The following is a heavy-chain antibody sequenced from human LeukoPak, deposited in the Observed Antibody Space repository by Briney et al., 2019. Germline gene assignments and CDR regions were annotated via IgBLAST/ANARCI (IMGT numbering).Heavy chain of an antibody. J-gene: IGHJ4*02. D-gene: IGHD1-26*01. CDR3: ARGGPYSASDY. CDR2: ISSDGSST. V-gene: IGHV3-74*01. CDR1: GFTFSSHW. Sequence: GGSLRLSCAASGFTFSSHWMHWVRQAPGKGLVWVSRISSDGSSTSYADSVKGRFTISRDNAKNTLHLQMNSLRAEDTAVYYCARGGPYSASDYWGQGTLVTVSS.